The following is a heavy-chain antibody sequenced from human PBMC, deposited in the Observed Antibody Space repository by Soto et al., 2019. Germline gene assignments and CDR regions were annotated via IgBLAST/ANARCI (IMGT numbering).Heavy chain of an antibody. CDR3: ARDKARYYYGSGSSTLFHY. J-gene: IGHJ4*02. CDR1: GGSISSYY. V-gene: IGHV4-59*12. CDR2: IYYSGST. D-gene: IGHD3-10*01. Sequence: PSETLSLTCPVSGGSISSYYWSWLRQPPGKGLEWIGYIYYSGSTYYNPSLKSRVTISVDTSKNQFSLKLSSVTAADTAVYYCARDKARYYYGSGSSTLFHYWGQGTLVTVSS.